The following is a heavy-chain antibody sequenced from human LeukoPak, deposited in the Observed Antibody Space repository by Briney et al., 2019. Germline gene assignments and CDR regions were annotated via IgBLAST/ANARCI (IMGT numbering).Heavy chain of an antibody. D-gene: IGHD1-26*01. CDR3: ARGYSGTYPNV. V-gene: IGHV3-48*04. CDR1: GYTFSTYS. CDR2: ISDDSSTI. J-gene: IGHJ3*01. Sequence: GGSLRLPCVASGYTFSTYSMNWVRQAPGQGLEWLSYISDDSSTIYYADSVNGRFTISRDNAKNPLYLQMNSLSAEDTAVYYCARGYSGTYPNVWGQGTMVTVSS.